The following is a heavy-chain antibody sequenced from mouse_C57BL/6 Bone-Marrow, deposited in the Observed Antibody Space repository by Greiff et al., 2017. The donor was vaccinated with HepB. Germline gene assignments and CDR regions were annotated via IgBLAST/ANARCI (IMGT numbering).Heavy chain of an antibody. Sequence: VQLQQSGAELARPGASVKLSCKASGYTFTSYGISWVKQSTGQGLEWIGEIYPRSGNTYYNEKFKGKATLTADKSSSTAYMELRSLTSEDSAVYFCANYYGSSYYYFDYWGQGTTLTVSS. D-gene: IGHD1-1*01. CDR2: IYPRSGNT. J-gene: IGHJ2*01. V-gene: IGHV1-81*01. CDR1: GYTFTSYG. CDR3: ANYYGSSYYYFDY.